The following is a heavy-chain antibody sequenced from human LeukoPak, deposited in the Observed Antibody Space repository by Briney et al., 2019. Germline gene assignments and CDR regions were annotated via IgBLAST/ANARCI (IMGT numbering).Heavy chain of an antibody. V-gene: IGHV1-2*02. CDR1: GYTFTGYY. Sequence: ASVKVSCKASGYTFTGYYMHWVRQAPGQGLEWMGWINPNSGGTNYAQKFQGRVTMTRDTSISTAYMELSRLRSDDTAVYYCARDFSISGSYYDFWSGYSENYYFDYWGQGTLVTVSS. CDR3: ARDFSISGSYYDFWSGYSENYYFDY. J-gene: IGHJ4*02. CDR2: INPNSGGT. D-gene: IGHD3-3*01.